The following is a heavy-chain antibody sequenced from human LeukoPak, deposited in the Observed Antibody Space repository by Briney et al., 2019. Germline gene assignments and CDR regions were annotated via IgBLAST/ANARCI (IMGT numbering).Heavy chain of an antibody. D-gene: IGHD1-26*01. V-gene: IGHV1-69*13. CDR3: ARYTESYPHDAFDI. J-gene: IGHJ3*02. CDR2: IIPIFGTA. CDR1: GYTFTSYG. Sequence: SVKVSCKASGYTFTSYGIHWVRQAPGQGLEWMGGIIPIFGTANYAQKFQGRVTITADESTSTAYMELSSLRSEDTAVYYCARYTESYPHDAFDIWGQGTMVTVSS.